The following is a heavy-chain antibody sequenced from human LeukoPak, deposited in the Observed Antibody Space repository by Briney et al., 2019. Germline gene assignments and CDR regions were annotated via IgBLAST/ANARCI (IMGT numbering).Heavy chain of an antibody. D-gene: IGHD2-2*01. V-gene: IGHV1-46*01. CDR3: ASASLGYCSSTSCRNAFDI. J-gene: IGHJ3*02. CDR2: INPSGGST. CDR1: GGTFSSFA. Sequence: GASVKVSCKTSGGTFSSFAVSWVRQAPGQGLEWLGIINPSGGSTSYAQKFQGRVTMTRDTSTSTVYMELSSLRSEDTAVYYCASASLGYCSSTSCRNAFDIWGQGTMVTVSS.